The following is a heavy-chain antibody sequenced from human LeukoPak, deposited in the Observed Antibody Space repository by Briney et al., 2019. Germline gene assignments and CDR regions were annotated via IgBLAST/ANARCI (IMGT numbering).Heavy chain of an antibody. V-gene: IGHV3-13*01. CDR1: GFTFSSYD. D-gene: IGHD3-10*01. CDR2: IGTAGDT. CDR3: ARDGSGSSDYYYYGMDV. Sequence: GGSLRLSCAASGFTFSSYDMHWVRQATGKGLEWVSAIGTAGDTFYPGSVKGRFTISRENGKNSLYLQMNTLRAGDTAVYYCARDGSGSSDYYYYGMDVWGQGTTVTVSS. J-gene: IGHJ6*02.